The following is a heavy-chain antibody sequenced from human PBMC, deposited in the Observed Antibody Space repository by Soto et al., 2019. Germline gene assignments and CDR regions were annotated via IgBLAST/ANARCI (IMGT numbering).Heavy chain of an antibody. D-gene: IGHD3-10*01. CDR1: GGTFSSYA. V-gene: IGHV1-69*13. CDR2: IIPIFGTA. CDR3: ARDQRPPHYGSWARGDAFDI. J-gene: IGHJ3*02. Sequence: SVKVSCKASGGTFSSYAISWVRQAPGQGLEWMGGIIPIFGTANYAQKFQGRVTITADESTSTAYMELSSLRSEDTAVYYCARDQRPPHYGSWARGDAFDIWGQGTMVTVSS.